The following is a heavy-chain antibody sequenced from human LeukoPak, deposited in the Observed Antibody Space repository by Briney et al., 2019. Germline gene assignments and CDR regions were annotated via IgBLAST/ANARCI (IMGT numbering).Heavy chain of an antibody. CDR3: AKWGEGYSYGSSFDY. V-gene: IGHV3-21*01. D-gene: IGHD5-18*01. CDR1: GFTFSSYS. J-gene: IGHJ4*02. Sequence: GGSLRLSCAASGFTFSSYSMNWVRQAPGKGLEWVSSISSSSSYIYYADSVKGRFTISRDNSKNTLYLQMNSLRAEDTAVYYCAKWGEGYSYGSSFDYWGQGTLVTVSS. CDR2: ISSSSSYI.